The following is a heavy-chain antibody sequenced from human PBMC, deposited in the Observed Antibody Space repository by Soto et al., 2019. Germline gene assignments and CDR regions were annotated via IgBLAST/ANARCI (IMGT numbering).Heavy chain of an antibody. D-gene: IGHD3-3*01. CDR2: IIPIFGTA. Sequence: QVQLVQSGAEVKKPGSSVKVSCKASGGTFSSYAISWVRQAPGQGLEWMGGIIPIFGTANYAQKFQGRVTITADESTSTAYMQLSSLRSEDTAVYYCARETDDDFWSGRSSAKKNNWFDPWGQGTLVTVSS. J-gene: IGHJ5*02. CDR1: GGTFSSYA. CDR3: ARETDDDFWSGRSSAKKNNWFDP. V-gene: IGHV1-69*01.